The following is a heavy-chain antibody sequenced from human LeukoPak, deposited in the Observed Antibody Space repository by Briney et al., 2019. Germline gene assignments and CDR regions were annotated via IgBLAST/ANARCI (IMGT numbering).Heavy chain of an antibody. V-gene: IGHV4-30-4*01. D-gene: IGHD2-21*02. J-gene: IGHJ4*02. CDR3: ARDGVVVTALGREMSPDY. Sequence: SETLSLTCTVSGGSISSGDYYWGWIRQPQGQGLEWIGYIYYSGSTYYNPSLKSRVTISVDTSTNQFSLKLSSVTAADTAVYYCARDGVVVTALGREMSPDYWGQGTLVTVSS. CDR1: GGSISSGDYY. CDR2: IYYSGST.